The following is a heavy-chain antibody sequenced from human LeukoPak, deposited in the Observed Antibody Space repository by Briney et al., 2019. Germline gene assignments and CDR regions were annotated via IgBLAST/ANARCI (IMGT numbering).Heavy chain of an antibody. CDR3: ASLLAAAGTIP. CDR2: INHSGST. CDR1: GGSFSGYY. Sequence: SETLSLTCAVYGGSFSGYYWSWIRQPPGKGLEWIGEINHSGSTNYNTSLKSRVTISVDTSKNQFSLKLSSVTAADTAVYYCASLLAAAGTIPWGQGTLVTVSS. J-gene: IGHJ5*02. V-gene: IGHV4-34*01. D-gene: IGHD6-13*01.